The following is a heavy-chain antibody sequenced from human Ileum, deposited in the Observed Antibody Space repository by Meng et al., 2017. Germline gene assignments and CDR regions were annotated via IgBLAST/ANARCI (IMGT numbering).Heavy chain of an antibody. Sequence: QVHLKASGPGMVSPSGTLSLTCAVSGDSIRSRDWWSWVRQPPGKGLEWIGEISQESGRTNYNPSLKSRVTISLDKSKNQFSLNLNSVTAADTAVYYCVRNEGYSLGDWGQGTLVTVSS. CDR3: VRNEGYSLGD. CDR2: ISQESGRT. CDR1: GDSIRSRDW. J-gene: IGHJ4*02. D-gene: IGHD2-21*01. V-gene: IGHV4-4*02.